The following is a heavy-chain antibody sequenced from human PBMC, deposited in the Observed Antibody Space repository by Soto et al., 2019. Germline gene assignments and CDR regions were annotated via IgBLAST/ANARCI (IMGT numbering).Heavy chain of an antibody. CDR2: ISSSSNYI. J-gene: IGHJ4*02. Sequence: GGSLSRSCAASGFTFSGYTMNWVRQTPGKGLEWVSSISSSSNYIYYVDSVKGRFTISRDNAKNLLHLQMNSLRAEDTAVYYCARNGDCEGETCYYRPWMFDSWGQGALVTVSS. D-gene: IGHD2-21*01. CDR1: GFTFSGYT. V-gene: IGHV3-21*06. CDR3: ARNGDCEGETCYYRPWMFDS.